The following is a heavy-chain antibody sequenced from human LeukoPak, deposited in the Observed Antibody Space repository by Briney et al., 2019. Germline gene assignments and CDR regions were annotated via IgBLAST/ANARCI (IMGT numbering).Heavy chain of an antibody. Sequence: SETLSLTCTVSGGSISSSSYYWGWIRQPPGKGLEWIGSIYYSGSTNYNPSLKSRVTISVDTSKNQFSLKLSSVTAADTAVYYCASSYDSSGYYVDYWGQGTLVTVSS. J-gene: IGHJ4*02. V-gene: IGHV4-39*07. CDR3: ASSYDSSGYYVDY. D-gene: IGHD3-22*01. CDR2: IYYSGST. CDR1: GGSISSSSYY.